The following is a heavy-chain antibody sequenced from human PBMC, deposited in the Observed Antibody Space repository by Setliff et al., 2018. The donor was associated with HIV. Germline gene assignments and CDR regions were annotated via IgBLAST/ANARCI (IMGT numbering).Heavy chain of an antibody. CDR1: GYTFTSYG. CDR2: ISAYNGNT. CDR3: ARDRLYYYDSSDNYFDY. D-gene: IGHD3-22*01. Sequence: ASVKVSCKASGYTFTSYGISWVRQAPGQGLEWMGWISAYNGNTNYAQKLQGRVTMTTDTSTSTAYMELRSLRSEDTAVYYCARDRLYYYDSSDNYFDYWGQGTLVTVSS. V-gene: IGHV1-18*01. J-gene: IGHJ4*02.